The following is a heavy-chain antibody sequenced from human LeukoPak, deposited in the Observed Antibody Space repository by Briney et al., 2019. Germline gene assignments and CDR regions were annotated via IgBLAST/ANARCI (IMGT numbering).Heavy chain of an antibody. J-gene: IGHJ4*02. CDR3: ARAHNFATY. V-gene: IGHV3-11*04. Sequence: GGSLRLSCAASAFTFSDYYMSWVRQAPGKGLAWASYISSTSSTRYYADSVKGRFTISRDNAKNSLYLQMDSLRAEDTAVYYCARAHNFATYWGQGTLVTVSS. CDR2: ISSTSSTR. D-gene: IGHD1-20*01. CDR1: AFTFSDYY.